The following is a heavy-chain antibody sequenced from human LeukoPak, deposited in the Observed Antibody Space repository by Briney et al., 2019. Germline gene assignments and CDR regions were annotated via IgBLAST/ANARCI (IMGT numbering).Heavy chain of an antibody. CDR2: ISGSGDST. D-gene: IGHD7-27*01. Sequence: PGGSLRLSCAASGFTFSSSAMSWVRQAPGKGLEWVSGISGSGDSTYFADSVKGRFTISRDNSKNMLYLQMNSLRAEDTAVYYCARAPTNWVYFDSWGQGTLVTVSS. V-gene: IGHV3-23*01. CDR1: GFTFSSSA. J-gene: IGHJ4*02. CDR3: ARAPTNWVYFDS.